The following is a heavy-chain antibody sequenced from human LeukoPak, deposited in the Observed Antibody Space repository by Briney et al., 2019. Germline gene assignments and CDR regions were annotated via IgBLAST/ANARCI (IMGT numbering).Heavy chain of an antibody. D-gene: IGHD2-2*01. CDR3: ARDYQPYYYYYYMDV. CDR2: ISSNGGST. V-gene: IGHV3-64*01. J-gene: IGHJ6*03. CDR1: GFTLSSYG. Sequence: PGGSLRLSCAASGFTLSSYGMHWVRQAPGKGLEYVSAISSNGGSTYYANSVKGRFTISRDNSKNTLYLQMGSLRAEDMAVYYCARDYQPYYYYYYMDVWGKGTTVTVSS.